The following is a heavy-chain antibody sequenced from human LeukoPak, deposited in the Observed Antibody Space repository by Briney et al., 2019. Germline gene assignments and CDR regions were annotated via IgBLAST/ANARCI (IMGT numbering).Heavy chain of an antibody. J-gene: IGHJ4*02. Sequence: GGSLRLSCAASGFTFSSYAMHWVRQAPGKGLEWVAVISYDGSNKYYADSVKGRFTISRDNSKNTLYLQMNSLRAEDTAVYYCARDFRRGRATAIIDYWGQGTLVTVSS. CDR3: ARDFRRGRATAIIDY. V-gene: IGHV3-30-3*01. D-gene: IGHD5-18*01. CDR1: GFTFSSYA. CDR2: ISYDGSNK.